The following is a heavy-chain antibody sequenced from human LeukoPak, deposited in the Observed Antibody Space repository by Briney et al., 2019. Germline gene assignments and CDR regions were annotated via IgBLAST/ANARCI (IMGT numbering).Heavy chain of an antibody. V-gene: IGHV4-61*05. J-gene: IGHJ4*02. CDR2: IYYSGST. Sequence: PSETLSLTCTVSGGSISSSSYYWSWIWQPPGKGLEWIGYIYYSGSTNYNPSLKSRVTISVDTSKSQFSLKLSSVTAADTAVYYCARHGYYYDSSGYYIDYWGQGTLVTVSS. D-gene: IGHD3-22*01. CDR1: GGSISSSSYY. CDR3: ARHGYYYDSSGYYIDY.